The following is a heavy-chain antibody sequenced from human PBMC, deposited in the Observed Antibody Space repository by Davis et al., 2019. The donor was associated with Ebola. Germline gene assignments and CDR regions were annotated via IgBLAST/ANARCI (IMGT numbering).Heavy chain of an antibody. Sequence: GESLKISCAASGFTFSDYYMNWIRQAPGKGLEWVSYISGSSSYTNYADSVKGRFTISRDNAKNSLYLQMNSLRDDDTAVYFCARAGTPGTTDWFDPWGQGTLVTVSS. D-gene: IGHD1-1*01. CDR1: GFTFSDYY. J-gene: IGHJ5*02. V-gene: IGHV3-11*06. CDR3: ARAGTPGTTDWFDP. CDR2: ISGSSSYT.